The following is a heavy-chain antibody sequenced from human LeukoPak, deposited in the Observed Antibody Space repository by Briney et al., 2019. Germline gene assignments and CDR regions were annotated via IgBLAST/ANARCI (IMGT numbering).Heavy chain of an antibody. CDR1: AYSISSGYY. V-gene: IGHV4-38-2*02. CDR3: ARENYYDSSGYEP. Sequence: SETLSFTCSVSAYSISSGYYWGWIRQPPGKGLEWIGAINDSGSTNYNPSLKSRVTISVATSKNQFSLKLSSVTAADTAVYYCARENYYDSSGYEPWGQGTLVTVSS. D-gene: IGHD3-22*01. J-gene: IGHJ4*02. CDR2: INDSGST.